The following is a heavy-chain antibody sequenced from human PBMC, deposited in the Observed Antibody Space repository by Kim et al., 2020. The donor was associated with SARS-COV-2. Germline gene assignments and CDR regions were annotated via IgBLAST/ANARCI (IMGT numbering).Heavy chain of an antibody. D-gene: IGHD2-21*01. CDR1: GFTVSSNY. Sequence: GGSLRLSCAASGFTVSSNYMTWVRRAPGKGLEWVSVIYDGGHTNSADSVKGRFAISRDNSKNTLYLQMSSLRADDTAVYYCARGSVWLAFDYWGQGTLVTVSS. V-gene: IGHV3-53*01. J-gene: IGHJ4*02. CDR2: IYDGGHT. CDR3: ARGSVWLAFDY.